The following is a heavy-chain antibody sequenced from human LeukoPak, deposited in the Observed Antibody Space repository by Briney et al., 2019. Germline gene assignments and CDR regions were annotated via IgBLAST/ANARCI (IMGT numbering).Heavy chain of an antibody. D-gene: IGHD6-6*01. CDR3: ARDSIAARTFDY. J-gene: IGHJ4*02. V-gene: IGHV3-33*01. CDR2: IWYDGSNK. Sequence: PGGSLRLSCAASGPTFSSYGMHWVRQAPGKGLEWVAVIWYDGSNKYYADSVKGRFTISRDNSKNTLYLQMNSLRAEDTAVYYCARDSIAARTFDYWGQGTLVTVSS. CDR1: GPTFSSYG.